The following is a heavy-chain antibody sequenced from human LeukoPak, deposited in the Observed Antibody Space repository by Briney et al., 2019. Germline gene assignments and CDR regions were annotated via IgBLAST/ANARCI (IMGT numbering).Heavy chain of an antibody. CDR1: GGSISRYY. J-gene: IGHJ4*02. Sequence: SETLSLTCTVSGGSISRYYWNWIRQPPGKGLEWIGEINHSGSTNYNPSLKSRVTISVDTSKNQFSLKLSSVTAADTAVYYCASVVVATAWFDFWGQGTLVTVSS. V-gene: IGHV4-34*01. CDR3: ASVVVATAWFDF. D-gene: IGHD2-15*01. CDR2: INHSGST.